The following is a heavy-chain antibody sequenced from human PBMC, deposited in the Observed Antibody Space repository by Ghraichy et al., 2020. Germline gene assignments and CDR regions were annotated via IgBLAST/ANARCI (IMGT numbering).Heavy chain of an antibody. V-gene: IGHV3-43*01. J-gene: IGHJ4*02. CDR1: GFTFDAYT. CDR3: AKESSYTGDDLYFDS. D-gene: IGHD7-27*01. CDR2: ITWDGGNK. Sequence: GESLNISCTASGFTFDAYTMHWVRQPPGKGLKWVSLITWDGGNKYYVDSVRGRFTISRDNRRNSLYLQMNNLRPADTAFYYCAKESSYTGDDLYFDSWGRGTLVTVSS.